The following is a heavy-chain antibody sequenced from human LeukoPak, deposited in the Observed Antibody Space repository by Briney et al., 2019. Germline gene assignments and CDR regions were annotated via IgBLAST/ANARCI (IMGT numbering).Heavy chain of an antibody. CDR1: GCIFTSNW. D-gene: IGHD2-2*01. V-gene: IGHV5-51*01. Sequence: GESLQISCKASGCIFTSNWIAWGRQPPGKGLEGMGIIYPGDSDTRYRPSFQGQVTISADKSISTAWLQWSSLKASDTAMYYCTRVGGTVVVPAAIDYWGQGTLVTVSS. J-gene: IGHJ4*02. CDR2: IYPGDSDT. CDR3: TRVGGTVVVPAAIDY.